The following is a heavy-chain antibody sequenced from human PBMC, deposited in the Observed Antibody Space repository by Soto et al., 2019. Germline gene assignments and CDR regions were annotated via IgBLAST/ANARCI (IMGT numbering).Heavy chain of an antibody. V-gene: IGHV1-69*01. J-gene: IGHJ4*02. D-gene: IGHD6-13*01. CDR1: GGTFSSYA. Sequence: QVQLVQSGAEVKKPGSSVKVSCKASGGTFSSYAISWVRQAPGQGLEWMGGIIPIFGTANYAQKFQGRVTITAEESTSTAYMELSSLRSEERAGYYCASPEPPYSSTVKNGGQGPLVPVSS. CDR2: IIPIFGTA. CDR3: ASPEPPYSSTVKN.